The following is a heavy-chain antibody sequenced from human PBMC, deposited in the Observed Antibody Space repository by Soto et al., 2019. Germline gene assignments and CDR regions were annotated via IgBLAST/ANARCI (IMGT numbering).Heavy chain of an antibody. CDR3: ATGTNGTTGWFHP. Sequence: QVRLVQSGAEVLQPGASVKVSCTTSGYTFTAYYLHWVRQAPGQGLEWMGWVNPKSGATNYAQKFQGMLSMTRDTSLSSAHMQLSRLTSDDTAVYYCATGTNGTTGWFHPWGQGTQVTVSS. D-gene: IGHD1-1*01. V-gene: IGHV1-2*02. CDR2: VNPKSGAT. J-gene: IGHJ5*02. CDR1: GYTFTAYY.